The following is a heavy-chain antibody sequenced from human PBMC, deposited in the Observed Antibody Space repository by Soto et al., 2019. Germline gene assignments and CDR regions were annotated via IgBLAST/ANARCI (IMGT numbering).Heavy chain of an antibody. Sequence: EVQLVESGGGVVQPGRSLRLSCAASGFTFGDYGMPWVRQVPGKGLEWVSGISWNSGSITYSDPVRGRFTISRDNAKNSLYLQMNRLRLEDTAVYYCAKVDIPYSGSYYLDHWGQGILVSVSS. CDR1: GFTFGDYG. V-gene: IGHV3-9*01. D-gene: IGHD1-26*01. CDR2: ISWNSGSI. J-gene: IGHJ4*02. CDR3: AKVDIPYSGSYYLDH.